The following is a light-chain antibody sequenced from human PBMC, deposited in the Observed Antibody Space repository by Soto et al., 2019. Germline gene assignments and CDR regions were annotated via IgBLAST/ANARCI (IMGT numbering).Light chain of an antibody. CDR1: QSVSSSL. CDR2: DVS. V-gene: IGKV3-20*01. Sequence: EIVLTQSPGTLSLSPGEGATLSCRARQSVSSSLLAWFQQKPGQAPRLLIHDVSSRATGIPDRFSGSGSGTDFTLSISRLEPEEFAVYYCHQYGSSPLTFGQGTKLEIK. J-gene: IGKJ2*01. CDR3: HQYGSSPLT.